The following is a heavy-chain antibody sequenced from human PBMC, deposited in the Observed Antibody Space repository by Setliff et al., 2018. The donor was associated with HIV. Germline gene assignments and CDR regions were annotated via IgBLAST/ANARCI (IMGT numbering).Heavy chain of an antibody. CDR1: GGSITSGNYY. CDR3: ARPHSGRGGGAWFDP. CDR2: MIYGGDT. D-gene: IGHD6-19*01. J-gene: IGHJ5*02. Sequence: PSETLSLTCRVYGGSITSGNYYWGWIRQAPGKGLEWIASMIYGGDTWYNPSLKSRVTIYVDTANNEISLRLSSVTAEDTAVYRCARPHSGRGGGAWFDPWGQGILVTVS. V-gene: IGHV4-39*01.